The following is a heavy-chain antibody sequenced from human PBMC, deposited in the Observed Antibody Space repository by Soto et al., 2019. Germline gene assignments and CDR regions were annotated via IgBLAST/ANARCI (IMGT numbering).Heavy chain of an antibody. Sequence: GESLKISCTGSGYSFTSYWIGWVRQMPGKGLEWMGIIYPSDSDTKYSPSFQGQVTISADKSINTAYLQWSSLEASDTAMYYCARPPYSGSYYYFDHWGQGTLVTVSS. D-gene: IGHD1-26*01. CDR2: IYPSDSDT. CDR1: GYSFTSYW. J-gene: IGHJ4*02. V-gene: IGHV5-51*01. CDR3: ARPPYSGSYYYFDH.